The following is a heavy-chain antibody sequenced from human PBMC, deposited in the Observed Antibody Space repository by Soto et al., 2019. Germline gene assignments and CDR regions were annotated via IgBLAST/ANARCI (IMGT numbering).Heavy chain of an antibody. CDR2: IDPTGGSA. CDR1: SYTSTNCF. Sequence: ASVKVSCKASSYTSTNCFLHWVRQSPGQGLEWMGIIDPTGGSASYAQKFLDRVTMTRDTSTSTVYMELSSLTSEDTAVYYCARRPSGTFWLDYWGQGTLVTVSS. CDR3: ARRPSGTFWLDY. V-gene: IGHV1-46*01. D-gene: IGHD1-26*01. J-gene: IGHJ4*02.